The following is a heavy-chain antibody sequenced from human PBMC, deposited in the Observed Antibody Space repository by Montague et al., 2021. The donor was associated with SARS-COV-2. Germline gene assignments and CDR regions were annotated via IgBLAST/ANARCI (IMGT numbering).Heavy chain of an antibody. V-gene: IGHV4-39*01. D-gene: IGHD3-9*01. CDR1: GGSISSSSYY. CDR3: ATYYDILTGYYIDAFDI. J-gene: IGHJ3*02. CDR2: IYYSGST. Sequence: SETLSLTCTVSGGSISSSSYYWGWIRQPPGKGLEWIGSIYYSGSTYYNPSLKSLVTISVDTSKNQCSLKLSSVTAADTAVYYCATYYDILTGYYIDAFDIWGQGTMVTVSS.